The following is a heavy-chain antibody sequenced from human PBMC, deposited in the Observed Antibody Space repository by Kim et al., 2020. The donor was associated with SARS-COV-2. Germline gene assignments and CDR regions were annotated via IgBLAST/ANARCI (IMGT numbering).Heavy chain of an antibody. CDR3: ARAVLDYYDSSGYFDY. V-gene: IGHV1-69*13. J-gene: IGHJ4*02. D-gene: IGHD3-22*01. CDR2: IIPIFGTA. Sequence: SVKVSCKASGGTFSSYAISWVRQAPGQGLEWMGGIIPIFGTANYAQKFQGRVTITADESTSTAYMELSSLRSEDTAVYYCARAVLDYYDSSGYFDYWGQGTLVTVSS. CDR1: GGTFSSYA.